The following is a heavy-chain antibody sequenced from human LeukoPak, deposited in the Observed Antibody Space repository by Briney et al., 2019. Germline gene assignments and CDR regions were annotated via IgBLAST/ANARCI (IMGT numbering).Heavy chain of an antibody. CDR2: INNDGSGT. Sequence: GGSLRLSCAASGFTFSSYWMYWVRQAPGKGLVWVSHINNDGSGTNYADSVKGRFTISRDNAKNTLYLQMNSLRAEDTAVYYCARDRHGDHWGQGTLVTVSS. V-gene: IGHV3-74*01. J-gene: IGHJ4*02. CDR1: GFTFSSYW. CDR3: ARDRHGDH.